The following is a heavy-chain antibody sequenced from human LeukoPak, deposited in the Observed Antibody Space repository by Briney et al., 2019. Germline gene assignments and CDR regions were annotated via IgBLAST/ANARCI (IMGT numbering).Heavy chain of an antibody. CDR2: INHSGNF. CDR3: VRGMALLL. CDR1: GGSISSSSHY. D-gene: IGHD2-15*01. Sequence: SETLSLTCTVSGGSISSSSHYWGWIRQPPGKGLEWIGEINHSGNFNYNSSLKSRVTIEIDTSKNNFYLKMNSVSAADTAVYYCVRGMALLLWGQGTLVTVSS. J-gene: IGHJ4*02. V-gene: IGHV4-39*07.